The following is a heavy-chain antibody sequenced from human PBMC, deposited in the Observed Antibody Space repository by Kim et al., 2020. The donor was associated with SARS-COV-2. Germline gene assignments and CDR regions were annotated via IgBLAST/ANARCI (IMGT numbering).Heavy chain of an antibody. V-gene: IGHV6-1*01. D-gene: IGHD4-17*01. CDR2: TYYRSKWYN. Sequence: SQTLSLTCAISGDRVSSNTAIWTWIRQSPSRGLEWLGRTYYRSKWYNDYAVSVKSRITINPDTSKNQFSLQLNSVTPEDTAVYYCARDRRSTVTSANYYYGMDVWGQGTTVTVSS. J-gene: IGHJ6*02. CDR1: GDRVSSNTAI. CDR3: ARDRRSTVTSANYYYGMDV.